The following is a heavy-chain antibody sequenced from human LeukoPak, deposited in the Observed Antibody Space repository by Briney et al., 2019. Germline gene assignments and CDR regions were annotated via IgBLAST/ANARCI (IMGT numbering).Heavy chain of an antibody. CDR2: IYTSGST. Sequence: SQTLSLTCTVSGGSISSGSYYWSWTRQPAGKGLEWIEHIYTSGSTNYNPSLKSRVTISVDTAENQLFLKLSSVTAADTAVYYCARSYYGSGSYQGYWGQGTLVTVSS. J-gene: IGHJ4*02. V-gene: IGHV4-61*09. D-gene: IGHD3-10*01. CDR3: ARSYYGSGSYQGY. CDR1: GGSISSGSYY.